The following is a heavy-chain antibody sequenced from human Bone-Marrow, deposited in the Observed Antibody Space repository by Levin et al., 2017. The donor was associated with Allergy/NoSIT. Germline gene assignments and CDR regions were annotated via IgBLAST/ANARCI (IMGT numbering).Heavy chain of an antibody. CDR1: GGSISSYY. V-gene: IGHV4-59*01. CDR3: ARDQVGATTGGTWTYYDYGMDV. D-gene: IGHD1-26*01. Sequence: TLSLTCTVSGGSISSYYWSWIRQPPGKGLEWIGYIYYSGSTNYNPSLKSRVTISVDTSKNQFSLKLSSVTAADTAVYYCARDQVGATTGGTWTYYDYGMDVWGQGTTVTVSS. CDR2: IYYSGST. J-gene: IGHJ6*02.